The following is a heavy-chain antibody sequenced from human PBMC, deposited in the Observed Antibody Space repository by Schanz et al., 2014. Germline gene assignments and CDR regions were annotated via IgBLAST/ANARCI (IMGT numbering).Heavy chain of an antibody. J-gene: IGHJ6*02. CDR3: ARDRESAVGYQYYGMDV. V-gene: IGHV3-30*04. D-gene: IGHD3-22*01. CDR1: GFTFNDYA. CDR2: ISYEGSKK. Sequence: QVQLVESGGGVVQPGRSLKLSCAASGFTFNDYAMHWVRQAPGKGLEWVAVISYEGSKKYYPDSVQGRFTISRDNSKTKDSLQMKSLRAEDTATYYCARDRESAVGYQYYGMDVWGQGTTVTVSS.